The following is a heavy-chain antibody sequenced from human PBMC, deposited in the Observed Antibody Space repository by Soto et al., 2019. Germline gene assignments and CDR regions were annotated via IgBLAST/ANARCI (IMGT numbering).Heavy chain of an antibody. CDR1: GDSISSYY. Sequence: SETLSLTCTVSGDSISSYYWSWIRQPPGKGLEWIGYIYYSGSTNYNPSLKSRVTVSVDTSKNQLSLKLSSVTAADTAVYYCARVRDFWSGYYWFDPWGQGTLVTVSS. J-gene: IGHJ5*02. CDR2: IYYSGST. D-gene: IGHD3-3*01. CDR3: ARVRDFWSGYYWFDP. V-gene: IGHV4-59*01.